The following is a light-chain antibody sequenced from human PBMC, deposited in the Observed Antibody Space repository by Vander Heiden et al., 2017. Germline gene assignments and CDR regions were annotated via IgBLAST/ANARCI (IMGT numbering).Light chain of an antibody. CDR2: LGS. J-gene: IGKJ3*01. Sequence: DIVMTQSPLPLRVTPGEPASISCSSSQSLLHSNGYNYLGWYLQKPAQSAQLLIYLGSNRAAGVPDRFSGSGSGTDFTLKISRVEAEDVGVYYCMQALQTPFTFGPGTKVDIK. CDR1: QSLLHSNGYNY. CDR3: MQALQTPFT. V-gene: IGKV2-28*01.